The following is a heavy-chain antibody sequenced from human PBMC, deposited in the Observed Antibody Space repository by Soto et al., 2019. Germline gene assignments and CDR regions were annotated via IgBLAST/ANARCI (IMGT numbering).Heavy chain of an antibody. CDR3: ARYMVGAIYFDY. V-gene: IGHV3-30-3*01. D-gene: IGHD1-26*01. Sequence: GGSLRLSCAASGFTFSSYAMHWVRQAPGKGLEWVAVISYDGSNKYYADSVKGRFTISRDNSKNTLYLQMNSLRAEDTAVYYCARYMVGAIYFDYWGQGTLVTVS. CDR1: GFTFSSYA. CDR2: ISYDGSNK. J-gene: IGHJ4*02.